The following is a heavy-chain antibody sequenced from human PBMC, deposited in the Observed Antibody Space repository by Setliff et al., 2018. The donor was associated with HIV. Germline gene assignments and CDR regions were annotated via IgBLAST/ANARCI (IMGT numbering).Heavy chain of an antibody. CDR1: GYTFSNYG. D-gene: IGHD3-10*01. J-gene: IGHJ4*02. V-gene: IGHV1-18*01. CDR3: ARDLIYYGSGSPSY. CDR2: ITPYNGNT. Sequence: ASVKVSCKASGYTFSNYGISWVRQAPGQGLEWMGWITPYNGNTNYAQKLQGRVTMTTDTSTSTAYMELRSLRSDDTAVYYCARDLIYYGSGSPSYWGQGTLVTVSS.